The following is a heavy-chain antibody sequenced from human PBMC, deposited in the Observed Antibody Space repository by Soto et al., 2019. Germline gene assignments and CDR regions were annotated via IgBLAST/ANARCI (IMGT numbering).Heavy chain of an antibody. J-gene: IGHJ4*02. Sequence: PSETLSLTCAVSGYSISSGYYWGWIRQPPGKRLEWIGSIYHSGSTYYNPSLKSRVTISVDTSKNQFSLKLSSVTAADTAVYYCARDAFYGDYGLDWGQGTLVTVSS. CDR2: IYHSGST. CDR1: GYSISSGYY. D-gene: IGHD4-17*01. V-gene: IGHV4-38-2*02. CDR3: ARDAFYGDYGLD.